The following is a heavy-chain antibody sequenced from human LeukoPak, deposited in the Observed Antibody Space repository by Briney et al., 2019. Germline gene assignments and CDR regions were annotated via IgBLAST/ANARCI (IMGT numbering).Heavy chain of an antibody. Sequence: PGGSLRLSCAASGFTFSSYAIHWVRQAPGKGLEWVALISYDGSNKYYADSVKGRFTISRDNAKNSLYLQMNSLRAEDTAVYYCARDVSGTGGKDYWGQGTLVTVSS. CDR3: ARDVSGTGGKDY. CDR2: ISYDGSNK. V-gene: IGHV3-30*04. J-gene: IGHJ4*02. CDR1: GFTFSSYA. D-gene: IGHD1-1*01.